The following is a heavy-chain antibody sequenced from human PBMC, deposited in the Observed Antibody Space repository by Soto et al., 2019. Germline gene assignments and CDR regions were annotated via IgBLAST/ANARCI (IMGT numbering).Heavy chain of an antibody. D-gene: IGHD3-22*01. CDR3: ARTDSSGYSFVY. CDR2: IYSSGTT. Sequence: QVQLQESGPGLVKPSQTLSLTCTVSGDFISSGGYYWSWIRQLPGKGLEWIGYIYSSGTTYYNPSLKSRITTSVDTSTNQFSLNLSSVIAADTAVYYCARTDSSGYSFVYWGQGTLVTVFS. V-gene: IGHV4-31*03. CDR1: GDFISSGGYY. J-gene: IGHJ4*02.